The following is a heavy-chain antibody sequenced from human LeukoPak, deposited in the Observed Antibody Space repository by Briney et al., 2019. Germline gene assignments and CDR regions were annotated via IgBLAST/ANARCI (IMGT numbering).Heavy chain of an antibody. J-gene: IGHJ4*02. CDR3: AKESITGTTVSDY. Sequence: GGSLGLSCAASEFTFSSYGMHWVRQAPGKGLEWVAFIRYDGSNKYYADSVKGRFTISRDNSKNTLYLQMNSLRAEDTAVYYCAKESITGTTVSDYWGQGTLVTVSS. D-gene: IGHD1-20*01. V-gene: IGHV3-30*02. CDR1: EFTFSSYG. CDR2: IRYDGSNK.